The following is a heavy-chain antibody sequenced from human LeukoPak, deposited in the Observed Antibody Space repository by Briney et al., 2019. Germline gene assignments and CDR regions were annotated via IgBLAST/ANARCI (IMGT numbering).Heavy chain of an antibody. J-gene: IGHJ6*03. V-gene: IGHV3-21*01. CDR3: ARDHNEDYDFWSGYYTDYYYYYMDV. Sequence: PGGSLRLSCSASGFTFSSYSMNWVRQAPGKGLEWVSSISSSSSYIYYADSVKGRFTISRDNAKNSLYLQMNSLRAEDTAVYYCARDHNEDYDFWSGYYTDYYYYYMDVWGKGTTVTVSS. CDR2: ISSSSSYI. CDR1: GFTFSSYS. D-gene: IGHD3-3*01.